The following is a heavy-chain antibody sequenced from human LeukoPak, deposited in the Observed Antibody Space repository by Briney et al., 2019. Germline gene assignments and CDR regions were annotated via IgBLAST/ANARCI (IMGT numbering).Heavy chain of an antibody. Sequence: SETLSLTCTVSGGSISSGHYYLNWIRQPAGKGLEWIGRIYSRGSTNYNSSLRSRVTISVDTSKNQFSLKLTSVTAADTAVYYCASDKGASGWGLGYWGQGTLVTVSS. V-gene: IGHV4-61*02. CDR3: ASDKGASGWGLGY. CDR1: GGSISSGHYY. J-gene: IGHJ4*02. CDR2: IYSRGST. D-gene: IGHD6-19*01.